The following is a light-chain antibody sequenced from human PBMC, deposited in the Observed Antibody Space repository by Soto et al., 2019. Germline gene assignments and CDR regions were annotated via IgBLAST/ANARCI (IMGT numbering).Light chain of an antibody. V-gene: IGKV3-15*01. CDR1: QSISSD. CDR2: GAS. CDR3: QQYNKWPPQYT. Sequence: EIVMTQSPATLSVSPGERATLSCRASQSISSDLVWYQQKPGQAPRLLIYGASTRATDIPARISGSGSGTDFTLTISSLQSEDFAVDYCQQYNKWPPQYTFGQGTKLDIK. J-gene: IGKJ2*01.